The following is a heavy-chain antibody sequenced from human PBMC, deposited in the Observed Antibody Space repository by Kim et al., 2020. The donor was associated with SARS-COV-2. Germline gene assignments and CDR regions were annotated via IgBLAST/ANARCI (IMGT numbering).Heavy chain of an antibody. CDR3: AKDLKYYYDSSGYSNWFDP. V-gene: IGHV3-23*01. Sequence: GRFTISRDNSKNTLYLQMISLRAEDTAVYYCAKDLKYYYDSSGYSNWFDPWGQGTLVTVSS. J-gene: IGHJ5*02. D-gene: IGHD3-22*01.